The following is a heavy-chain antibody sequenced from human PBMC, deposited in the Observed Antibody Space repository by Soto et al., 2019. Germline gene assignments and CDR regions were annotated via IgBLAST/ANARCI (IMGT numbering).Heavy chain of an antibody. V-gene: IGHV1-58*01. CDR3: ARTLYGDNVDY. CDR2: IVVGSGNT. D-gene: IGHD4-17*01. Sequence: SVKVSCKASGFTFTNSAVQWVRQARGRGLEWIGWIVVGSGNTNYAQKFQERVTITRDMSTSTAYMELSSLRSEDTAVYYCARTLYGDNVDYWGQGTLVTVSS. CDR1: GFTFTNSA. J-gene: IGHJ4*02.